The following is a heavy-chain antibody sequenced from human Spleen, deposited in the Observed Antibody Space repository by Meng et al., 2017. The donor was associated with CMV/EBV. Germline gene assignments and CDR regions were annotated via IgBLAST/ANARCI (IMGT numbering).Heavy chain of an antibody. Sequence: SETLSLTCNVSGGAIRGGGYYWGWIRQPPGQTLEWIGSVYYTGSTYYSPSLKSRVTISVNTSKNQFSLKLDSVTAADTAVYYCARARIVVVSPHIAAAGPPLGIDSWGQGTLVTVSS. D-gene: IGHD6-13*01. V-gene: IGHV4-39*07. CDR1: GGAIRGGGYY. CDR3: ARARIVVVSPHIAAAGPPLGIDS. CDR2: VYYTGST. J-gene: IGHJ4*02.